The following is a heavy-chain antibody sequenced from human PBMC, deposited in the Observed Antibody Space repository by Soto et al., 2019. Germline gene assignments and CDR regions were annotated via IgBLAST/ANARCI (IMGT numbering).Heavy chain of an antibody. D-gene: IGHD3-10*01. J-gene: IGHJ4*02. Sequence: EVQLVESGGGLVQPGGSLRLSCAASEFTFSTYSMNWVRQAPGKGLEWVSYISSDSRANYADSVKGRFTISRDNAKNSPDLELTSLRAEATAGYYGARPSFCCWLGAYWGRGTLVVVST. CDR2: ISSDSRA. CDR3: ARPSFCCWLGAY. V-gene: IGHV3-48*01. CDR1: EFTFSTYS.